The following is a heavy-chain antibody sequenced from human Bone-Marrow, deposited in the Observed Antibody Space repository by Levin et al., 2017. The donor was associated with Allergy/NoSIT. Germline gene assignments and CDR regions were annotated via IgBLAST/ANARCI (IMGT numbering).Heavy chain of an antibody. CDR2: IKSQSAGGTA. V-gene: IGHV3-15*07. D-gene: IGHD3-3*01. CDR3: TSRTDLRFLERLSDYYGMDV. CDR1: GFAFNTAS. Sequence: PGGSLRLSCAASGFAFNTASMNWVRQAPGKGLEWVGRIKSQSAGGTADYATPVKGRFTISRDDSNNILYLQMNSLKTEDTAVYSCTSRTDLRFLERLSDYYGMDVWGQGTTVTVSS. J-gene: IGHJ6*02.